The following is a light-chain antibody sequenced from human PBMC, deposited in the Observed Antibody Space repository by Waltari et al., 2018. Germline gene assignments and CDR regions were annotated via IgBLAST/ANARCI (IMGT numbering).Light chain of an antibody. CDR1: QRFGRN. J-gene: IGKJ4*01. CDR3: QQYNDWPPT. Sequence: EIVMTQSPATLSVSVGEGATLSCRARQRFGRNVAWYHLKPGQAPRLLLSGASTRATGIPARFSGSGSGTEFTLTISSLQSEDFAVYYCQQYNDWPPTFGGGTKVEIK. CDR2: GAS. V-gene: IGKV3-15*01.